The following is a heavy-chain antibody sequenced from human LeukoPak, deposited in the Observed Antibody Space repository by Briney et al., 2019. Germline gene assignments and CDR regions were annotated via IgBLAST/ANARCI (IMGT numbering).Heavy chain of an antibody. Sequence: ASVKVSCKASGGTFSSYAISWVRQAPGQGLEWMGGIIPIFGTANYAQKFQGRVTITADESTSTAYMELSSLRSEDTAVYYCARPGRYYGSGSYYPFDYWGQGTLVTVSS. CDR3: ARPGRYYGSGSYYPFDY. CDR2: IIPIFGTA. V-gene: IGHV1-69*13. D-gene: IGHD3-10*01. J-gene: IGHJ4*02. CDR1: GGTFSSYA.